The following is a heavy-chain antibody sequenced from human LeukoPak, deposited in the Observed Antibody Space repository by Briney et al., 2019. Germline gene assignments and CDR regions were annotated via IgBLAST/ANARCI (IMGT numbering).Heavy chain of an antibody. CDR1: GGSISSGGYY. CDR2: IYHSGST. Sequence: SETLSLTCTVSGGSISSGGYYWSWIRQPPGKGLEWIGYIYHSGSTYYNPSLKSRVTISVDRSKNQFSLKLSSVTAADTAVYYCARDLEGWFDPWGQGTLVTVSS. V-gene: IGHV4-30-2*01. J-gene: IGHJ5*02. CDR3: ARDLEGWFDP.